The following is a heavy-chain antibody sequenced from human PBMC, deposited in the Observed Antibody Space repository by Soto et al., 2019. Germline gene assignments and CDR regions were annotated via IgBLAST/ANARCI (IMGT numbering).Heavy chain of an antibody. CDR1: GGSISSGYYY. D-gene: IGHD4-17*01. CDR3: ARDPDRDYGHYARAFDI. V-gene: IGHV4-30-4*01. CDR2: IYYIGST. J-gene: IGHJ3*02. Sequence: PSETLSLTCTVSGGSISSGYYYWSWIRQPPGKGLEWIGYIYYIGSTYYNPSLKSRVTISVDTSKNQFSLKLSSVTAADTAVYYCARDPDRDYGHYARAFDIWGQGTMVAVSS.